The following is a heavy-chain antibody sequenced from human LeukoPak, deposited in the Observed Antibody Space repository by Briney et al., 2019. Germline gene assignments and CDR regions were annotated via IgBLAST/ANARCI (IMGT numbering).Heavy chain of an antibody. CDR3: ARGRQWLPLLDY. D-gene: IGHD6-19*01. J-gene: IGHJ4*02. Sequence: ASVKVSCTASGYTFTSYAMHWVRQGPGQRLEWMGWINAGNGNTKYSQKFQGRVTITRDTSASTAYMELSSLRSEDTAVYYCARGRQWLPLLDYWGQGTLVTVSS. CDR2: INAGNGNT. V-gene: IGHV1-3*01. CDR1: GYTFTSYA.